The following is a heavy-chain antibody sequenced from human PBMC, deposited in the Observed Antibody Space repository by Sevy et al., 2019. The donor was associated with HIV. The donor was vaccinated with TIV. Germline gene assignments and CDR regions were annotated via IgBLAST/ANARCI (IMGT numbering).Heavy chain of an antibody. CDR2: ISSSSSTI. Sequence: GGSLRLSCAASGFTFSSYSMNWVRQAPGKGLEWVSYISSSSSTIYYADSVEGRFTISRDNAKNSLYLQMNSLRAEDTAVYYCARDADLDYGDTYWYFDLWGRGTLVTVSS. D-gene: IGHD4-17*01. V-gene: IGHV3-48*01. CDR1: GFTFSSYS. CDR3: ARDADLDYGDTYWYFDL. J-gene: IGHJ2*01.